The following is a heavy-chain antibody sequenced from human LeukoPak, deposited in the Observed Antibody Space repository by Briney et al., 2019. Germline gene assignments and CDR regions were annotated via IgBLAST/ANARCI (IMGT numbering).Heavy chain of an antibody. CDR3: ARARALEYYFDY. CDR1: GGSISSSSYF. Sequence: SETLTLTCTVSGGSISSSSYFWSWIRQPPGKGLEWIGYIYYSGSTNYNPSLKSRVTISVDTSKNQFSLKLSSVTAADTAVYYCARARALEYYFDYWGQGTLVTVSS. J-gene: IGHJ4*02. V-gene: IGHV4-61*05. CDR2: IYYSGST.